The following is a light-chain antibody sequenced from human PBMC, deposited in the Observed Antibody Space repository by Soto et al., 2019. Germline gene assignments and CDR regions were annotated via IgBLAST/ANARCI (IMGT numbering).Light chain of an antibody. CDR2: GNS. Sequence: QAVVTQPPSVSGAPGQRVTISCTGSSSNIGAGYDVHWYQQLPGTAPKLLIYGNSNRPSGVPDRFSGSKSGTSASLAITGLQAEDEADYYRQSYDSSLSGSDYVFGTGTKLTVL. J-gene: IGLJ1*01. V-gene: IGLV1-40*01. CDR3: QSYDSSLSGSDYV. CDR1: SSNIGAGYD.